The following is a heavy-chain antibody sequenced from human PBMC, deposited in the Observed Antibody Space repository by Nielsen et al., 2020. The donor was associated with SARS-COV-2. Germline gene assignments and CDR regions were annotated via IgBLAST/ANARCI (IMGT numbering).Heavy chain of an antibody. CDR3: ARGGGLSRYYFDF. CDR2: IYTLGPT. V-gene: IGHV3-53*04. CDR1: GFNVSNTF. J-gene: IGHJ4*02. Sequence: GESLKISCAAFGFNVSNTFMTWVRQAPGKGLEWVSIIYTLGPTFYADSVKGRFTISRLTYKNTLYLQLNSLTSDDTAVYYCARGGGLSRYYFDFWGRGTQVTVSS. D-gene: IGHD6-25*01.